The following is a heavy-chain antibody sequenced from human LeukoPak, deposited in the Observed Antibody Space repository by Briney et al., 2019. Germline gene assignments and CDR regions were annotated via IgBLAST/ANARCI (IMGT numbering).Heavy chain of an antibody. CDR1: SGSFSDYY. D-gene: IGHD5-24*01. CDR3: ARDLGDGYLANDY. Sequence: KTSETLSLTCAVYSGSFSDYYWSWIRQHPGKGLEWIGYFYYSGSTYYNPSLKSRVTISVDTSKNQFSLDLSSVTAADTAVYYCARDLGDGYLANDYWGQGTLVTVSS. V-gene: IGHV4-31*11. CDR2: FYYSGST. J-gene: IGHJ4*02.